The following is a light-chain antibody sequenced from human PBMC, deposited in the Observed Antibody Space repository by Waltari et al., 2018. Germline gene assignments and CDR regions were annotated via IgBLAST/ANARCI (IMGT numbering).Light chain of an antibody. CDR3: QQAYYFPFT. J-gene: IGKJ4*01. CDR1: QGISIW. V-gene: IGKV1D-12*01. CDR2: AAS. Sequence: DIQMPQSPSSVSASVGDTVTITCRASQGISIWLAWYQQKAGRTPKLLIYAASSLESGVPSRFSGSGSGTDFTLTITSQQPEDFATYYCQQAYYFPFTFGGGTKVEI.